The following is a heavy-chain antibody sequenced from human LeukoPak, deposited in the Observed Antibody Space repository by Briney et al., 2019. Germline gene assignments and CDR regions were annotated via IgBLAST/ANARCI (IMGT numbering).Heavy chain of an antibody. D-gene: IGHD3-10*02. CDR1: GFTFSSYT. V-gene: IGHV3-21*01. CDR2: ISSSSSYV. Sequence: GGSLRLSCAASGFTFSSYTMNWLRQAPGKGLEWVPSISSSSSYVYYTDSVKGRFTISRDNAKNSLYLQMNSLRAEDTAVYYCAELGITMIGGVWGKGTTVTISS. CDR3: AELGITMIGGV. J-gene: IGHJ6*04.